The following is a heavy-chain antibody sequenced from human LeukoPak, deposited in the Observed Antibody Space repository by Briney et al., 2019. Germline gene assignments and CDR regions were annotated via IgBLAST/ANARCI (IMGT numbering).Heavy chain of an antibody. V-gene: IGHV1-46*03. CDR3: ARHSLIGTTPFDY. J-gene: IGHJ4*02. CDR2: INPSGGST. Sequence: ASVKVSCKASGYSCISYYMNWVRQAPGQGLEWMGVINPSGGSTAYAQQFQGRVTMTRDTSTSTVYMELISLQCADTAVYYCARHSLIGTTPFDYWGQGTLVTVSS. CDR1: GYSCISYY. D-gene: IGHD1-20*01.